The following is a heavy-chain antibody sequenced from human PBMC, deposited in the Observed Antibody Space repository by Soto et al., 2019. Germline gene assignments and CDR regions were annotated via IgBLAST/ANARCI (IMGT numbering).Heavy chain of an antibody. V-gene: IGHV4-59*01. CDR2: LYYSGNT. Sequence: LSLTCTVSGGSISPFYWSWVRQPPGKGLEWIGYLYYSGNTNYNPSLKSRVTISVDASKNQVSLRLTSVTAADTAVYYCARVGGVAARTFDYWGQGTVVTVSS. CDR1: GGSISPFY. D-gene: IGHD2-15*01. J-gene: IGHJ4*02. CDR3: ARVGGVAARTFDY.